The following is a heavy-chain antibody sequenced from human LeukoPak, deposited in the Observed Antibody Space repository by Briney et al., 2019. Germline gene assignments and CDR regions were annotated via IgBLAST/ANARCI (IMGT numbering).Heavy chain of an antibody. V-gene: IGHV3-23*01. CDR2: MIISGGST. Sequence: GGSLRPSCAASGFTFSSYAMTWVRQVPGKGLEWVSSMIISGGSTYYADSVKGRFTISRDNSKNTLYLQMNSLRVEDTALYYCARETKIDYWGQGALVTVSS. CDR3: ARETKIDY. J-gene: IGHJ4*02. CDR1: GFTFSSYA. D-gene: IGHD1-7*01.